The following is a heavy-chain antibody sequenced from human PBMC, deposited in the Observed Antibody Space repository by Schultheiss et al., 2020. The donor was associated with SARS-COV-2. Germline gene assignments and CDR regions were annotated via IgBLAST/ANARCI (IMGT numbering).Heavy chain of an antibody. CDR3: ARDQTGTTGGYYYYYYMDV. CDR1: GYTFTAYY. V-gene: IGHV1-46*01. D-gene: IGHD1-1*01. Sequence: ASVKVSCKPSGYTFTAYYMHWVRQAPGQGLEWMGWINPSGGSTSYAQKFQGRVTMTTDTSTSTAYMELRSLRSDDTAVYYCARDQTGTTGGYYYYYYMDVWGKGTTVTVS. CDR2: INPSGGST. J-gene: IGHJ6*03.